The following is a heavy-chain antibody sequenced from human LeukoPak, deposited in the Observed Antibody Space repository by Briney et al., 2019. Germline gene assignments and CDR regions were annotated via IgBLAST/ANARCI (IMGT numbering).Heavy chain of an antibody. CDR2: IYSGGSA. J-gene: IGHJ5*02. CDR1: GSIVSSNY. CDR3: ARGGARYGSGSYPNYNWFDP. Sequence: PGGSLRLSCAASGSIVSSNYMSWVRQAPGKGLEWVSVIYSGGSAYYADSVKGRFTISRDDSKNTLYLQMNSLRAEDTAVYYCARGGARYGSGSYPNYNWFDPWGQGTLVTVSS. V-gene: IGHV3-53*01. D-gene: IGHD3-10*01.